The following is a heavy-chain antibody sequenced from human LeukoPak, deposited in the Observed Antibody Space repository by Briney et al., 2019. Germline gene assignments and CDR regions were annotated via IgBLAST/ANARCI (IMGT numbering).Heavy chain of an antibody. V-gene: IGHV4-34*01. CDR3: ARFGRFGELLSPYYYYGMDV. J-gene: IGHJ6*02. Sequence: TSETLSLTCAVYGGSFSGYYWSWIRQPPGKGLEWIGEINHSGSNNYNPSLKSRVTISVETSKNKFSLKLSSATAADTAVYYCARFGRFGELLSPYYYYGMDVWDQGTTVTVSS. CDR2: INHSGSN. D-gene: IGHD3-10*01. CDR1: GGSFSGYY.